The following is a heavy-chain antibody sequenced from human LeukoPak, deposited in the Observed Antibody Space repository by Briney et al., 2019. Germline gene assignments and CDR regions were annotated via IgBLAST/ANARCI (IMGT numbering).Heavy chain of an antibody. V-gene: IGHV4-59*01. J-gene: IGHJ6*02. Sequence: PSETLSLTCTVSGGSISSYYWSWIRQPPGKGLEWIGYIYYSGSTNYNPSLKSRVTISVDTSKNQFSLKLSSVTAADTAVYYCAREAYSGYDWGGYYYYGMDVWGQGTTVTVSS. CDR2: IYYSGST. CDR1: GGSISSYY. CDR3: AREAYSGYDWGGYYYYGMDV. D-gene: IGHD5-12*01.